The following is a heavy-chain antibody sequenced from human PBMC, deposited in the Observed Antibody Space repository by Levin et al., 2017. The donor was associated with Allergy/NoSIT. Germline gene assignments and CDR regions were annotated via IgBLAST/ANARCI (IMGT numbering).Heavy chain of an antibody. V-gene: IGHV3-11*01. Sequence: LSLTCAASGFTFSDSYMSWIRPAPGKGLEWVSYISTGSSTTYYADSVKGRFTISRDNAKNSLYLQMNSLRAEDTAVYYCSTYRLGYCSGGSCYSAYYFYGMDVWGQGTTVTVSS. J-gene: IGHJ6*02. D-gene: IGHD2-15*01. CDR3: STYRLGYCSGGSCYSAYYFYGMDV. CDR1: GFTFSDSY. CDR2: ISTGSSTT.